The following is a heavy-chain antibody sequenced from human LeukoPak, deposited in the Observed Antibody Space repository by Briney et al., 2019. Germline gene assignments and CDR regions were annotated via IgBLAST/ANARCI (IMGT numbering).Heavy chain of an antibody. CDR3: ARQVPATIVDAFDI. Sequence: SETLSLTCTVSGGSISSYYWSWIRQPPGKGLEWIGYIYYSGSTNYNPSLKSRVTISVDTSKNQFSLKLSSVTAADTAVYYCARQVPATIVDAFDIWGQGTMVTVSP. D-gene: IGHD2-2*01. J-gene: IGHJ3*02. CDR1: GGSISSYY. V-gene: IGHV4-59*01. CDR2: IYYSGST.